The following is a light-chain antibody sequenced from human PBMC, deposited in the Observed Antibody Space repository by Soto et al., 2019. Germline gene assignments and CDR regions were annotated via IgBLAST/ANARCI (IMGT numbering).Light chain of an antibody. CDR1: QSVGSSY. CDR3: QKYDSPIWT. CDR2: STA. V-gene: IGKV3-20*01. J-gene: IGKJ1*01. Sequence: ENVLTQSPGTLSLSPGERATLSCRASQSVGSSYLAWYQQKPGQAPRLLIYSTASKATDIPDRFSGSGSGTDFTLTISRLEPEDFAVYCCQKYDSPIWTFGQGTKVEIK.